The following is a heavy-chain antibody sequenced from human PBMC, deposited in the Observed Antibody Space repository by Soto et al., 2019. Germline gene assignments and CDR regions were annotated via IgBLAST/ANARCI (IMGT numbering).Heavy chain of an antibody. Sequence: GAAVKISGEGRVENVSSYWRGWVRQMPGKGLEWMGIIYPGDSDTRYSPSFQGQVTISADKSISTAYLQWSSLKASDTAMYYCARVIITGTPGAFDIWGQGTMVTVSS. CDR3: ARVIITGTPGAFDI. CDR1: VENVSSYW. J-gene: IGHJ3*02. D-gene: IGHD1-20*01. CDR2: IYPGDSDT. V-gene: IGHV5-51*01.